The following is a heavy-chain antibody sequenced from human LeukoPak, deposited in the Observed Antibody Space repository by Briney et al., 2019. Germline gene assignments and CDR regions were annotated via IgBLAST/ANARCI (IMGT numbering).Heavy chain of an antibody. D-gene: IGHD3-10*01. CDR1: GFTFSSYG. V-gene: IGHV3-23*01. CDR2: ISGSGGST. J-gene: IGHJ4*02. Sequence: PGGTLRLSCAASGFTFSSYGMSWVRQAPGKGLEWVSAISGSGGSTYYADSVKGRFTISRDNAKNTLYLQMNSLRAEDTAVYYCVRHRSASDYWGQGALVTVSS. CDR3: VRHRSASDY.